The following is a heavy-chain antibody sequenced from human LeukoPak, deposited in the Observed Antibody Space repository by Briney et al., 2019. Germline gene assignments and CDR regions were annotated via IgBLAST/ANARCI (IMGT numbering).Heavy chain of an antibody. CDR1: GGTFSSYA. CDR3: ASPEGSSTEPEPFDY. D-gene: IGHD1-26*01. CDR2: IIPIFGTA. Sequence: SVKVSCKASGGTFSSYAISWVRQAPGQGLEWMGGIIPIFGTANYAQKLQGRVTITTDESTSTAYMELSSLRSEDTAVYYCASPEGSSTEPEPFDYWGQGTLVTVSS. J-gene: IGHJ4*02. V-gene: IGHV1-69*05.